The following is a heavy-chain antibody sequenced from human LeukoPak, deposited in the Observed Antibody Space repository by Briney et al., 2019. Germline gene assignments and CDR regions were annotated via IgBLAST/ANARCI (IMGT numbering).Heavy chain of an antibody. V-gene: IGHV3-30*14. J-gene: IGHJ4*02. Sequence: GRSQTLSCAASGFTFSTYAMHWVRQAPGKGLEWVAVISYDGRQKYYADSVKGRFTISRDNSKNTLFLQMNSLRDEDTAVYYCTRVYLERLTAGYFDHWGQGTLVTVSP. CDR2: ISYDGRQK. D-gene: IGHD2-8*01. CDR1: GFTFSTYA. CDR3: TRVYLERLTAGYFDH.